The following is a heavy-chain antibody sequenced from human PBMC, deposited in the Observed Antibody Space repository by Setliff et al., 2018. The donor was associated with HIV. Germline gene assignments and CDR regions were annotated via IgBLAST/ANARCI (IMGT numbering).Heavy chain of an antibody. CDR3: ARGARLLAGYSDRWDYYYMGV. CDR1: GGSFSGYY. J-gene: IGHJ6*03. Sequence: SETLSLTCAVYGGSFSGYYWSWIRQPPGKGLEWIGYIYYSGITHYNPSLKSRFTISVDTSKNQFSLKVNSVTAADTAVYYCARGARLLAGYSDRWDYYYMGVWGKGTTVTVSS. D-gene: IGHD6-13*01. CDR2: IYYSGIT. V-gene: IGHV4-34*01.